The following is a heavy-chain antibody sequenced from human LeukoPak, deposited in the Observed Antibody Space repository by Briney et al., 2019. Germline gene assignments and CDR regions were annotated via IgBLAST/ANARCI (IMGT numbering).Heavy chain of an antibody. D-gene: IGHD4-23*01. CDR2: ISCSGGNT. CDR3: AKLHYGASSAGRYGMDV. J-gene: IGHJ6*02. CDR1: GFTFSSYG. V-gene: IGHV3-23*01. Sequence: GGSLRLSCAASGFTFSSYGMSWVRQAPGKGLEWVSGISCSGGNTYYADSVKGRFTISRDNSKNTLYLQMNSLRAEDTAVYYCAKLHYGASSAGRYGMDVWGQGTTVTVSS.